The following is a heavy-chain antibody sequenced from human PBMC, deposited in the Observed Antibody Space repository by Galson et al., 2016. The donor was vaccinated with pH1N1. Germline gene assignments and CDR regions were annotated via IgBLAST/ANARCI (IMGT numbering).Heavy chain of an antibody. V-gene: IGHV2-5*02. CDR3: ARGDY. Sequence: PALVKPTQTLTLTCTFSGFSLSTTGVNVGWIRQPPGKALEWLAVIYWDDDKLYSQSLKSRLAITNDTSKNQVVLTMTNVDRVDTATYYCARGDYWGEGTLVTVSS. CDR2: IYWDDDK. CDR1: GFSLSTTGVN. J-gene: IGHJ4*02.